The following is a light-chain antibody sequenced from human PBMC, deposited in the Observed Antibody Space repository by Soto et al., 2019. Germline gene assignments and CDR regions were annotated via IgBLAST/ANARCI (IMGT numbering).Light chain of an antibody. CDR3: HQYYTTPWT. J-gene: IGKJ1*01. Sequence: DIVMTQSPDSLAVSLGERATINCKSSQSVLYSSNNQNYLAWYQHKPGQPPKLLIYWASTRESGVPDRFSGNGSGTDFTLTINSLQAEDVAVYYCHQYYTTPWTFGQGTKVEIK. CDR1: QSVLYSSNNQNY. CDR2: WAS. V-gene: IGKV4-1*01.